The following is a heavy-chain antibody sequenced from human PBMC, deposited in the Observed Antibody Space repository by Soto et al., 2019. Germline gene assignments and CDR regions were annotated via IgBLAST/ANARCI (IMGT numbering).Heavy chain of an antibody. V-gene: IGHV4-31*03. D-gene: IGHD3-22*01. Sequence: SSETLSLTCTVSGGSISRGGYYWMWIRQHPGKGLEWIGYIYYSGTAYYNASLKSRLTLSVDTSNNRFSLKLTSVTAADTAVYYCARSFDSSGFNWFDPWGQGTQVTVSS. CDR3: ARSFDSSGFNWFDP. J-gene: IGHJ5*02. CDR2: IYYSGTA. CDR1: GGSISRGGYY.